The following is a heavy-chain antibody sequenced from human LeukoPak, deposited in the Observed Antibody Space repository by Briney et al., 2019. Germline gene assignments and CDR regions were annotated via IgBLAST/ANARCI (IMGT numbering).Heavy chain of an antibody. CDR1: GFTFSSYA. CDR3: AKDFLWFGESSVDY. Sequence: PGRSLRLSCAASGFTFSSYAMHWVRQAPGKGLEWVAVISYDGSNKYYADSVKGRFTISRDNSKNTLYLQMNSLRAEGTAVYYCAKDFLWFGESSVDYWGQGTLVTVSS. V-gene: IGHV3-30-3*01. J-gene: IGHJ4*02. D-gene: IGHD3-10*01. CDR2: ISYDGSNK.